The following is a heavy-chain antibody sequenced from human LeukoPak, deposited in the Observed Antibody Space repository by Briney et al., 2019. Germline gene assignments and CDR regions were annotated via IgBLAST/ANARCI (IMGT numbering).Heavy chain of an antibody. J-gene: IGHJ4*02. D-gene: IGHD2-15*01. CDR1: GYTFTGYY. CDR3: ATGCSGGSCYLDY. CDR2: INPNSGGT. V-gene: IGHV1-2*02. Sequence: GASVKVSCKASGYTFTGYYMHWVRQAPGQGLEWMGWINPNSGGTNYAQKFQGRVTMTRDTSISTAYMELSRLRSDDTAVYYCATGCSGGSCYLDYWGQGTLVTVSS.